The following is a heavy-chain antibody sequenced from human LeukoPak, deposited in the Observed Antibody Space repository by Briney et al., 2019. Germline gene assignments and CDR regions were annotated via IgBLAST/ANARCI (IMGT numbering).Heavy chain of an antibody. CDR1: GGSISNYY. CDR2: IYYSGST. J-gene: IGHJ3*02. Sequence: SETLSLTCSVSGGSISNYYWSWIRQPPGKGLEWIGYIYYSGSTNYNPSLKSRVTISVDTSKNQFSLKLSSVTAADTAVYYCATAMVTDAFDIWGQGTMVTVSS. V-gene: IGHV4-59*01. D-gene: IGHD5-18*01. CDR3: ATAMVTDAFDI.